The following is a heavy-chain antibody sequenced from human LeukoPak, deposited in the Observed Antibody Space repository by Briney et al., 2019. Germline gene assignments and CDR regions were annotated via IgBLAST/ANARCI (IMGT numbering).Heavy chain of an antibody. CDR3: ARYAVEYRGTFFDY. J-gene: IGHJ4*02. Sequence: PSETLSLTCTVSGGSIRSTDHYWGWIRQPPGKGLEWIGSIYYGGGTCYNPSLKSRATISVDTSKNQFSLKLSSVTAADTAVYYCARYAVEYRGTFFDYWGQGTLVTVSS. D-gene: IGHD1-26*01. CDR1: GGSIRSTDHY. V-gene: IGHV4-39*01. CDR2: IYYGGGT.